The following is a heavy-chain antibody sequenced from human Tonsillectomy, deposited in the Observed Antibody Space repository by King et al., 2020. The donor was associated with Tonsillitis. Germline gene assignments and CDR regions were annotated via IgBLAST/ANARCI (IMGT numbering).Heavy chain of an antibody. CDR1: GYSFTNYW. CDR3: ARIHHDNSGYLSFDY. CDR2: IDPSDSYT. J-gene: IGHJ4*02. D-gene: IGHD3-22*01. V-gene: IGHV5-10-1*01. Sequence: GQLVQSGAEVKKPGESLRISCKGSGYSFTNYWITWVRQMPGKGLEWMGRIDPSDSYTNYSPSFQGHVAISADKSISTAYLQWSSLKASDTAMYYCARIHHDNSGYLSFDYWGQGTLVTVSS.